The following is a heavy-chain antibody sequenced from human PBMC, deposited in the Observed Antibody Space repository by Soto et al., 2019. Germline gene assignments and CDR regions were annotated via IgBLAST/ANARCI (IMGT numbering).Heavy chain of an antibody. D-gene: IGHD3-22*01. J-gene: IGHJ6*02. CDR1: GFTFSSYG. Sequence: GGSLRLSCAASGFTFSSYGMHWVRQAPGKGLEWVAVIWYDGSNKYYADSVKGRFTISRDNSKNTLYLQMNSLRAEDTAVYYCARSPYENYYYGMDVWGQGTTVTVSS. CDR3: ARSPYENYYYGMDV. CDR2: IWYDGSNK. V-gene: IGHV3-33*01.